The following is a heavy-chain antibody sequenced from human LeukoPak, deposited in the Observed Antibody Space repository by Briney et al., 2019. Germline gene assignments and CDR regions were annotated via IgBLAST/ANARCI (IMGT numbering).Heavy chain of an antibody. CDR3: AISSGSDTVNFDY. D-gene: IGHD3-10*01. J-gene: IGHJ4*02. CDR1: GYTFTGCY. V-gene: IGHV1-2*02. CDR2: INPNSGGT. Sequence: ASVKVSCKASGYTFTGCYMHWVRQAPGQGLEWMGWINPNSGGTNYAQKFQGRVTMTRDTSISTAYMELSRLRSDDTAVYYCAISSGSDTVNFDYWGQGTLVTVSS.